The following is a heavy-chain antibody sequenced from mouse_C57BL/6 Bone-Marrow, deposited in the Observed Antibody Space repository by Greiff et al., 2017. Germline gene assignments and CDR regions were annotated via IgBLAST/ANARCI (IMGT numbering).Heavy chain of an antibody. V-gene: IGHV5-6*01. D-gene: IGHD2-1*01. J-gene: IGHJ3*01. CDR2: ISSGGSYT. CDR1: GFTFSSYG. CDR3: ARHLLLFAY. Sequence: EVMLVESGGDLVKPGGSLKLSCAASGFTFSSYGMSWVRQTPDKRLEWVATISSGGSYTYYPDSVKGRFTISRDNAKNTLYLQMSSLKSEDTAMYYCARHLLLFAYWGQGTLVTVSA.